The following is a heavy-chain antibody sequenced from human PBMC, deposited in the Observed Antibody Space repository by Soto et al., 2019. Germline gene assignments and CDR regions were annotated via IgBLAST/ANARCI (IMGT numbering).Heavy chain of an antibody. CDR1: GYTFTSYG. J-gene: IGHJ4*02. D-gene: IGHD2-2*01. CDR2: INTYNGNT. CDR3: GRDLYCSSSSCYFDY. V-gene: IGHV1-18*04. Sequence: ASVKVSCKASGYTFTSYGISWVRQAPGQGLEWMGWINTYNGNTSYAQKLQGRVTMTTDTSTSTVHMELRSLRSDDTAVYYCGRDLYCSSSSCYFDYWGQGTLVTVSS.